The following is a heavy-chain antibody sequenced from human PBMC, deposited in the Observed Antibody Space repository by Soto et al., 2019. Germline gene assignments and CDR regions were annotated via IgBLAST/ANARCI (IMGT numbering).Heavy chain of an antibody. V-gene: IGHV3-48*03. D-gene: IGHD3-10*01. Sequence: GGSLRLSCAASGFTFSSYEMNWVRQAPGKGLEWVSHISSSGNSIDYGDSVRGRFTISRDNAKKSLYLQMNGLRAEDTAVYYCARRRYGSGSNDFWGQGTLVTVSS. CDR2: ISSSGNSI. CDR3: ARRRYGSGSNDF. J-gene: IGHJ4*02. CDR1: GFTFSSYE.